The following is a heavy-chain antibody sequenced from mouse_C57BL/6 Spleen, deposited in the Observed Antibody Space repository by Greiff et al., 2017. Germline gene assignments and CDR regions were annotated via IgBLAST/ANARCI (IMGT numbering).Heavy chain of an antibody. CDR3: AREGLGLDY. V-gene: IGHV5-16*01. D-gene: IGHD3-3*01. Sequence: EVQRVESEGGLVQPGSSMKLSCTASGFTFSDYYMAWVRQVPEKGLEWVANINYDGSSTYYLDSLKSRFIISRDNAKNILYLQMSGLKSEDTATYYCAREGLGLDYWGQGTTLTVSS. J-gene: IGHJ2*01. CDR1: GFTFSDYY. CDR2: INYDGSST.